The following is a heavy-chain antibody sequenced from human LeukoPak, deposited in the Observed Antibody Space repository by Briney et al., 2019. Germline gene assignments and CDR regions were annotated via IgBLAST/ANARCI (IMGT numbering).Heavy chain of an antibody. Sequence: GGSLRLSCAASGFTFSSYWMHWVRQAPGKGLVWVPRINSDGSTTNYADSVKGRFTISRDNAKNTPYLQMNSLRAEDTAVYYCTKNSDTSIYLRWFDPWGQGTLVTVSS. CDR3: TKNSDTSIYLRWFDP. V-gene: IGHV3-74*01. D-gene: IGHD3-22*01. CDR2: INSDGSTT. J-gene: IGHJ5*02. CDR1: GFTFSSYW.